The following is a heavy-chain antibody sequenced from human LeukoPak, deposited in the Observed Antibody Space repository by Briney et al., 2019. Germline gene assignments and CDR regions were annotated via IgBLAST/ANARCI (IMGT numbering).Heavy chain of an antibody. J-gene: IGHJ6*03. V-gene: IGHV3-13*01. D-gene: IGHD3-3*01. CDR2: IGTAGDT. CDR1: GFTFSSYD. CDR3: AKTSLSDASGHYYYMDV. Sequence: GGSLRLSCAASGFTFSSYDMHWVRQATGKGLEWVSAIGTAGDTYYPDPVKGRFTISRDNSQNTVSLQVNNLRTEDTALYYCAKTSLSDASGHYYYMDVWGKGTTVTVSS.